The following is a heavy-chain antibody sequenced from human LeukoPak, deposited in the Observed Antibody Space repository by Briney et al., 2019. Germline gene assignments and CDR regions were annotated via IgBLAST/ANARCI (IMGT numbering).Heavy chain of an antibody. D-gene: IGHD2-2*02. CDR3: ATSGCTSCYTTPGYYYYMDV. V-gene: IGHV1-24*01. CDR2: FDPEDGET. Sequence: ASVKVSCKVSGYTLTELSMHWVRQAPGKGLEWMGGFDPEDGETIYAQKFQGRVTMTEDTSTDTAYMELSSLRSEDPAVYYCATSGCTSCYTTPGYYYYMDVWGKGTTVTVSS. CDR1: GYTLTELS. J-gene: IGHJ6*03.